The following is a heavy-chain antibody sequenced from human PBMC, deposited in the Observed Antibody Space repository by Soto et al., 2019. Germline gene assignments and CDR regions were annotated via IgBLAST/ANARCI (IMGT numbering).Heavy chain of an antibody. CDR1: GFTFSDYA. Sequence: QVQLVQSGGALVTPGGSLRLSCAASGFTFSDYAMNWIRQAPGRGLEWISYIGPGGSTVYYADSVKGRFTISRDNARKSLFLQMNILSVEDTAVHYCARGTDYYPYWGQGSLVTVSS. CDR3: ARGTDYYPY. CDR2: IGPGGSTV. V-gene: IGHV3-11*01. J-gene: IGHJ4*02.